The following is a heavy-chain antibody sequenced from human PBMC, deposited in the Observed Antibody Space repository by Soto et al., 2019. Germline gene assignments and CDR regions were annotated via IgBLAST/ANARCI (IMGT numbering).Heavy chain of an antibody. CDR3: ASVRTYYYDSSGYRPVDY. V-gene: IGHV4-4*02. Sequence: PSETLSLTCAVSGGSISSSNWWSWVRQPPGKGLEWIGEIYHSGSTNYNPSLKSRVTISVDKSKNQFSLKLSSVTAADTAVYYCASVRTYYYDSSGYRPVDYWGQGTLVTVSS. CDR1: GGSISSSNW. CDR2: IYHSGST. J-gene: IGHJ4*02. D-gene: IGHD3-22*01.